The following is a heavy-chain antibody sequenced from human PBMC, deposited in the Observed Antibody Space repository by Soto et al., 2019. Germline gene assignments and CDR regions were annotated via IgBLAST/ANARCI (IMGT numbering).Heavy chain of an antibody. V-gene: IGHV5-51*01. CDR3: ARPTDIVVVPAAIDYGYFDY. CDR1: GYSFTSYW. CDR2: IYPGDSDT. Sequence: GESLKISCKGSGYSFTSYWIGWVRQMPGKGLEWMGIIYPGDSDTRYSPSFQGQVTISADKSISTAYLQWSSLKASDTAMYYCARPTDIVVVPAAIDYGYFDYWGQGTLVTVSS. J-gene: IGHJ4*02. D-gene: IGHD2-2*02.